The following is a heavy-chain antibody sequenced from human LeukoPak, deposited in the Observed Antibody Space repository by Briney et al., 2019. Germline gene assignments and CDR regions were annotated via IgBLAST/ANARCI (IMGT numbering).Heavy chain of an antibody. CDR2: ISSSGSTI. CDR3: AKDPSTLTLTDDY. CDR1: GFTFSDYY. J-gene: IGHJ4*02. V-gene: IGHV3-11*01. Sequence: GGSLRLSCAASGFTFSDYYMSWIRQAPGKGLEWVSYISSSGSTIYYADSVKGRFTISRDNAKNSLYLQMNSLRAEDTAVYHCAKDPSTLTLTDDYWGQGTLVTVSS.